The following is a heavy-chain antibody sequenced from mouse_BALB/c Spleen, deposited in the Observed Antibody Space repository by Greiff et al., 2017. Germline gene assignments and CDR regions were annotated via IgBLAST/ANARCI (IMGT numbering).Heavy chain of an antibody. CDR3: ARDWDYYAMDY. V-gene: IGHV5-4*02. Sequence: EVQRVESGGGLVKPGGSLKLSCAASGFTFSDYYMYWVRQTPEKRLEWVATISDGGSYTYYPDSVKGRFTISRDNAKNNLYLQMSSLKSEDTAMYYCARDWDYYAMDYWGQGTSVTVSS. CDR2: ISDGGSYT. J-gene: IGHJ4*01. CDR1: GFTFSDYY. D-gene: IGHD4-1*01.